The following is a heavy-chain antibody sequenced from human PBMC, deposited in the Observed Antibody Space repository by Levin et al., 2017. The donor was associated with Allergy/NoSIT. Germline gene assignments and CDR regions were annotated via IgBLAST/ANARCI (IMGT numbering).Heavy chain of an antibody. D-gene: IGHD3-10*01. J-gene: IGHJ6*02. V-gene: IGHV7-4-1*02. CDR3: ASDITVRGSKAMDV. CDR1: GYTFTSYA. Sequence: GESLKISCKASGYTFTSYAINLLRQAPGQGPEWMGWINTNNGNPRYAQGFTGRFVFSLDTSVSTANLQISSLKAEDTAVYYCASDITVRGSKAMDVWGQGTTVTVSS. CDR2: INTNNGNP.